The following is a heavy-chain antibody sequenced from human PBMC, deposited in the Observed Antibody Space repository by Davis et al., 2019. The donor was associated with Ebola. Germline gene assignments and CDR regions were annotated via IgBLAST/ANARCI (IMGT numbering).Heavy chain of an antibody. D-gene: IGHD6-13*01. J-gene: IGHJ6*02. Sequence: ASMKVSCKASGYTFTSYGISWVRQAPGQGLEWMGWISAYNGNTNYAQKLQGRVTMTTDTSTSTAYMELRSLRSDDTAVYYCARVDSSSWYRGLYGMDVWGQGTTVTVSS. CDR2: ISAYNGNT. CDR3: ARVDSSSWYRGLYGMDV. V-gene: IGHV1-18*01. CDR1: GYTFTSYG.